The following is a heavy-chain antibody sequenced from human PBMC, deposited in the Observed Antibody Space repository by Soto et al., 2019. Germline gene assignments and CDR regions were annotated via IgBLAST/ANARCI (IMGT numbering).Heavy chain of an antibody. Sequence: QVQLVQSGAESKTPGASVKVSCKASQYNFTNYCVHLVRQAPGQGLEWMGVINPSGGSTKYAQRFRGRVTMTRDTSTNTVYMDLRSLRPEDTAVYFCARALYDTDSVPVGAESRYYVMDVWGRGTTVTVSS. D-gene: IGHD3-22*01. CDR3: ARALYDTDSVPVGAESRYYVMDV. CDR1: QYNFTNYC. V-gene: IGHV1-46*01. J-gene: IGHJ6*02. CDR2: INPSGGST.